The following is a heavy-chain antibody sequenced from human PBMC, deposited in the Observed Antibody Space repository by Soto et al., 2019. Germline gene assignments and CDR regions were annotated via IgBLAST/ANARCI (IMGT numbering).Heavy chain of an antibody. CDR3: ARDAFDYYDSSGYLGAFDI. V-gene: IGHV3-33*01. D-gene: IGHD3-22*01. CDR1: GFTFSSYG. CDR2: IWYDGSNK. Sequence: GGSLRLSCAASGFTFSSYGMHWVRQAPGKGLEWVAVIWYDGSNKYYADSVKGRFTISRDNSKNTLYLQMNSLRAEDTAVYYCARDAFDYYDSSGYLGAFDIWGQGTMVTVSS. J-gene: IGHJ3*02.